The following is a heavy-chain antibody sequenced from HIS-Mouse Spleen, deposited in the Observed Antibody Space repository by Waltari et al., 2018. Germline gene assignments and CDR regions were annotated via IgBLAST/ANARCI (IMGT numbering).Heavy chain of an antibody. V-gene: IGHV3-15*01. Sequence: EVQLVESGGGLVKPGGSLRLTCAASGFTFSNAWMSWVRQAPGKWLEGVCRIKSKTDGGTTDYAAPVKGRFTISRDDSKNTLYLQMNSLKTEDTAVYYCTTANWGRDYWGQGTLVTVSS. CDR1: GFTFSNAW. CDR3: TTANWGRDY. D-gene: IGHD7-27*01. J-gene: IGHJ4*02. CDR2: IKSKTDGGTT.